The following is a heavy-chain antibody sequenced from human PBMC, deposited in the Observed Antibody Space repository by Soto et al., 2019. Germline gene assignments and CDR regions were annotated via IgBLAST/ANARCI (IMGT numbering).Heavy chain of an antibody. CDR1: GLTFSSYG. CDR3: ARDPAAVASNIAYYGMDV. V-gene: IGHV3-33*01. Sequence: GGSLRLSCAASGLTFSSYGMHWVRQAPGKGLEWVAVIWYDGSNKYYADSVKGRFTISRDNSKNTLYLQMNSLRAEDTAVYYCARDPAAVASNIAYYGMDVWGQGTTVTVSS. J-gene: IGHJ6*02. CDR2: IWYDGSNK. D-gene: IGHD6-19*01.